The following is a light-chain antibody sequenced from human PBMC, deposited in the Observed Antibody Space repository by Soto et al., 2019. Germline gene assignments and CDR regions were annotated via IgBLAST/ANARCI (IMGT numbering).Light chain of an antibody. CDR3: QHYNSYSEA. CDR2: GAS. Sequence: TQSPSVLSAFLGDRVTISCRASQSISSSYLAWYQQKPGQAPRLLVYGASSRATGIPDRFSGSGSGTDFTLTISSLQPDDVATYYCQHYNSYSEAFGQRTKVDIK. V-gene: IGKV3-20*01. J-gene: IGKJ1*01. CDR1: QSISSSY.